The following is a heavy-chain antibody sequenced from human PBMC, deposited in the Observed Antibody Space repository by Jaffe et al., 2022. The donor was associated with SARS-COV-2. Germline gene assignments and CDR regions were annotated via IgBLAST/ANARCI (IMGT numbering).Heavy chain of an antibody. Sequence: EVQVVQSGAEVKKPGESLKISCKGSGYTFTNFWIGWVRQMPGKGLEWMGIIHPGDSDTRYSPSFRGHVTISVDKSITTAYLQWSSLKTSDTAMYYCARRKNYNGVSGAFDIWGQGSLVTVSS. V-gene: IGHV5-51*01. CDR3: ARRKNYNGVSGAFDI. D-gene: IGHD1-7*01. CDR2: IHPGDSDT. J-gene: IGHJ3*02. CDR1: GYTFTNFW.